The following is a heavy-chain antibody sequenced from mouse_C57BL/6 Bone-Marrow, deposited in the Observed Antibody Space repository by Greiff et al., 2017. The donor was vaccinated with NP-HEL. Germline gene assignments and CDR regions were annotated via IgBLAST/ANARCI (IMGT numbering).Heavy chain of an antibody. CDR3: ARLIHYYGYPDY. CDR2: IYPGGGYT. Sequence: QVQLKESGAELVRPGTSVKMSCKASGYTFTNYWIGWAKQRPGHGLEWIGDIYPGGGYTNYNEKFKGKATLTADKSSSTVYMQFSSLTSEDSAIYYCARLIHYYGYPDYWGQGTTLTVSS. V-gene: IGHV1-63*01. D-gene: IGHD1-2*01. CDR1: GYTFTNYW. J-gene: IGHJ2*01.